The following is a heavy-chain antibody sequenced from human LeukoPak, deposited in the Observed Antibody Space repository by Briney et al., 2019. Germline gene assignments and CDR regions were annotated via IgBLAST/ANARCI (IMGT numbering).Heavy chain of an antibody. V-gene: IGHV3-53*01. Sequence: GGSLRLSCAASGFTVSSNYMSWVRQAPGKGLEWVSVIYSGGSTYYADSVKGRFTISRDNSKNTLYLQMNSLRAEDTAVYYCARVVDYYDSSGLFYYFDYWGQGTLATVSS. J-gene: IGHJ4*02. CDR3: ARVVDYYDSSGLFYYFDY. CDR2: IYSGGST. CDR1: GFTVSSNY. D-gene: IGHD3-22*01.